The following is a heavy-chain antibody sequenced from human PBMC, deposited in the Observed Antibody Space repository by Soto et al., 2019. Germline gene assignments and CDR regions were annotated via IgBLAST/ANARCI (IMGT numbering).Heavy chain of an antibody. CDR3: ARQGFGELHGLVDV. V-gene: IGHV4-59*08. J-gene: IGHJ6*02. D-gene: IGHD3-10*01. Sequence: QVQLQESGPGLVKPSETLSLTCTISGGPMNNYYCSWFRQPRGQGLEWIGYMGYNGFTRYNPSLRMRGASSLATAKNQFSLTLSSVTAADPALYYCARQGFGELHGLVDVWGQGITVTVSS. CDR1: GGPMNNYY. CDR2: MGYNGFT.